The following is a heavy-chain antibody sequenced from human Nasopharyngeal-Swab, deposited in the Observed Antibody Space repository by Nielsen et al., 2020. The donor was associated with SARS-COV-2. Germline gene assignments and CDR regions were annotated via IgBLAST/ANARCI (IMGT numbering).Heavy chain of an antibody. Sequence: SETLSLTCTVSGGSISSGGYYWSWIRQHPGKGLEWIGYIYYSGTTYYNPSLKSRVTISVDKSKNQFSLKLSSVTAADTAVYYCARLLRYCSSTSCNVNWFDPWGQGTLVTVSS. CDR3: ARLLRYCSSTSCNVNWFDP. CDR2: IYYSGTT. V-gene: IGHV4-31*03. J-gene: IGHJ5*02. CDR1: GGSISSGGYY. D-gene: IGHD2-2*01.